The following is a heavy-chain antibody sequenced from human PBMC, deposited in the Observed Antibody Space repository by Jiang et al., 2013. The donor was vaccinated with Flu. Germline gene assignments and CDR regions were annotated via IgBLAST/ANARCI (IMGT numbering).Heavy chain of an antibody. J-gene: IGHJ6*02. CDR1: GYTFTSYA. D-gene: IGHD4-11*01. V-gene: IGHV1-3*01. Sequence: GAEVKKPGASVKVSCKASGYTFTSYAMHWVRQAPGQRLEWMGWINAGNGNTKYSQKFQGRVTTTRDTSASTAYMELSSLRSEDTAVYYCARVDHDYSNYGGMDVWGQGTTVTVSS. CDR2: INAGNGNT. CDR3: ARVDHDYSNYGGMDV.